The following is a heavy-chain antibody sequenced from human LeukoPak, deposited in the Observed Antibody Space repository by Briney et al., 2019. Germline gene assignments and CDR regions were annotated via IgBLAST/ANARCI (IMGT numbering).Heavy chain of an antibody. V-gene: IGHV3-30*04. J-gene: IGHJ4*02. CDR1: GFTFSSFA. D-gene: IGHD1-14*01. CDR3: ARATDYNTLDY. Sequence: AGGSLRLSCVASGFTFSSFAMHWVRQAPGKGLEWVALTLYEGRNKYYVDSVKGRFTISRDNYKNTLYLQMSSLRADDTAVYYCARATDYNTLDYWGQGTLVSVSS. CDR2: TLYEGRNK.